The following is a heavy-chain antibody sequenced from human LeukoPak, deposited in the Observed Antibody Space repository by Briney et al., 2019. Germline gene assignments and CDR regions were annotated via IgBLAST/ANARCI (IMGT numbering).Heavy chain of an antibody. CDR1: GGTFSSYA. V-gene: IGHV1-46*01. CDR3: ARDGIRGYDLDFDY. D-gene: IGHD5-12*01. CDR2: INPSGGST. J-gene: IGHJ4*02. Sequence: ASVKVSCKASGGTFSSYAISWVRQAPGQGLEWMGIINPSGGSTSYAQKFQGRVTMTRDTSTSTVYMELSSLRSEDTAVYYCARDGIRGYDLDFDYWGQGTLVTVSS.